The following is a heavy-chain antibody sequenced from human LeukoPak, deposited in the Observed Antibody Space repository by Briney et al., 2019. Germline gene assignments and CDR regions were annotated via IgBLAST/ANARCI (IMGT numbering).Heavy chain of an antibody. CDR3: ARGPYYNTLTGFRGRILGFDY. D-gene: IGHD3-9*01. Sequence: GGSLRLSCAASGFTVSSNYMSWVRQAPGKGLEWVSVFYSGGSTYYADSVKGRFTISRDNSKNTLYLQMNSLRAEDTAVYYCARGPYYNTLTGFRGRILGFDYWGQGTLVTVSS. CDR1: GFTVSSNY. CDR2: FYSGGST. J-gene: IGHJ4*02. V-gene: IGHV3-53*01.